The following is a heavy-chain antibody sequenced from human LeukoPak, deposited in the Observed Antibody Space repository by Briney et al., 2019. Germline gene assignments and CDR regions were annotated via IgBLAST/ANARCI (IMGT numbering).Heavy chain of an antibody. Sequence: GGSLRLSCAGSGFTLGDYYMTWFRQAPGKGLEWVGLIRDSGEAFYADFARGRFAISRDESENTLYLQMNSLRVEDTAVYFCARDRAANQDWVEFDPWGQGTPVIVSS. CDR2: IRDSGEA. CDR1: GFTLGDYY. V-gene: IGHV3-66*03. CDR3: ARDRAANQDWVEFDP. J-gene: IGHJ5*02. D-gene: IGHD3/OR15-3a*01.